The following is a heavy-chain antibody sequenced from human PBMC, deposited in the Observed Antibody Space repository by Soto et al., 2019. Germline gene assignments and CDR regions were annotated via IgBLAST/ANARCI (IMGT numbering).Heavy chain of an antibody. V-gene: IGHV1-69*02. CDR3: ARCGPYYDILTGLNWFDP. CDR1: GGTFSSYT. D-gene: IGHD3-9*01. Sequence: SVKVSCKASGGTFSSYTISWVRQAPGQVLEWMGRIIPILGIANYAQKFQGRVTITADKSTSTAYMELSSLRSEDTAVYYCARCGPYYDILTGLNWFDPWGQGTLVTVSS. CDR2: IIPILGIA. J-gene: IGHJ5*02.